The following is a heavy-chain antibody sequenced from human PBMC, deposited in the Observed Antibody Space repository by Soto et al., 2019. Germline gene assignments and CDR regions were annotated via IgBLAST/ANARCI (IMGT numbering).Heavy chain of an antibody. Sequence: QLQPQESGPGLVKPSETLSLTCTVSGGSISSRNSYWGWIRQPPGKGLEWIGSINYRGSTYYNPSLKSRITIAVDTSKNQFSLKMSSVTAADTAVYFCAKTGFWSDYRVADYWGQGTLVTVSS. CDR2: INYRGST. CDR3: AKTGFWSDYRVADY. J-gene: IGHJ4*02. CDR1: GGSISSRNSY. D-gene: IGHD3-3*01. V-gene: IGHV4-39*01.